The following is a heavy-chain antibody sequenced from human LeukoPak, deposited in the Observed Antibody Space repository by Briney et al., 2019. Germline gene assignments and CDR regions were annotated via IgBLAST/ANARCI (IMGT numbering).Heavy chain of an antibody. Sequence: GGSLRLSCAASGFTFSNYAMHWVRQTPGKGLEWVAVISYDGSNKYYADSVKGRFTISRDNSESTLYLQINSLRLEDSALYYCVRGSVAVAGPTDYWGQGTLVTVSS. CDR3: VRGSVAVAGPTDY. CDR2: ISYDGSNK. CDR1: GFTFSNYA. J-gene: IGHJ4*02. D-gene: IGHD6-19*01. V-gene: IGHV3-30*04.